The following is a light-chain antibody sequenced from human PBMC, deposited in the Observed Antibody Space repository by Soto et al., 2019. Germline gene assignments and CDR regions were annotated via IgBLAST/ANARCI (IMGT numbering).Light chain of an antibody. CDR1: QSVSSY. Sequence: EIVLTQSPATLSLSPGERATLSCRASQSVSSYLAWYQQQPGQAPRLLIYDASNRATGIPARFSGSGSGTDFTRTISSLEPEAVAVYYCQQRSTWPPDFGQGTRLEIK. V-gene: IGKV3-11*01. J-gene: IGKJ5*01. CDR2: DAS. CDR3: QQRSTWPPD.